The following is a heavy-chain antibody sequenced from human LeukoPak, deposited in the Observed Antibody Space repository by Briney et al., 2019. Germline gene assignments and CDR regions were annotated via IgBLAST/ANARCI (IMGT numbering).Heavy chain of an antibody. V-gene: IGHV3-23*01. Sequence: GGSLRLSCAASGFTFSSYAMSWVRQAPGKGLEWVSAISGNGGSTYYADSVKGRFTISRDNSKNTLYLQMNSLRAEDTAVYYCAKSTGKQRAGYYFDYWGQGTLVTVSS. CDR2: ISGNGGST. D-gene: IGHD6-19*01. CDR1: GFTFSSYA. CDR3: AKSTGKQRAGYYFDY. J-gene: IGHJ4*02.